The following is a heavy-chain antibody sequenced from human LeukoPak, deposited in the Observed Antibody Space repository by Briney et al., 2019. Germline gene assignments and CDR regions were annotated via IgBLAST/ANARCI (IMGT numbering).Heavy chain of an antibody. J-gene: IGHJ4*02. D-gene: IGHD3-22*01. CDR2: IYHSGST. CDR3: ARGHYYDSSGYYAGVDY. V-gene: IGHV4-4*02. Sequence: SGTLSLTCAVSGGSISSSNWWSWVRQPPGKGLEWIGEIYHSGSTNYNPSLKSRVTISVDKSKNQFSLKLSSVTAADTAVYYCARGHYYDSSGYYAGVDYWGQGTLVTVSS. CDR1: GGSISSSNW.